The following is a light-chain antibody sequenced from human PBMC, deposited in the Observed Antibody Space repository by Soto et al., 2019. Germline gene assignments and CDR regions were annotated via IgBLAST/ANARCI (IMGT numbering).Light chain of an antibody. Sequence: EIVLTQSPGTLSLSPGERATLSCRASQSVSSSYLAWYQQKPGQAPRLLIYGASSRATGIPARVSGSGSGTDFTLTLSRLEPEDFAVYYYQQYGSSVMYTFGQGTKLEIK. CDR3: QQYGSSVMYT. CDR1: QSVSSSY. V-gene: IGKV3-20*01. CDR2: GAS. J-gene: IGKJ2*01.